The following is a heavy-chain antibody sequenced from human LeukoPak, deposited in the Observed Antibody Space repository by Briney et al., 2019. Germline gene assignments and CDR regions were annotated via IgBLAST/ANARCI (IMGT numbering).Heavy chain of an antibody. CDR3: ARDTAVAEMGY. D-gene: IGHD6-19*01. J-gene: IGHJ4*02. CDR2: INPSGGST. CDR1: GYTLTSYY. V-gene: IGHV1-46*01. Sequence: ASVKVSCKASGYTLTSYYMHWVRQAPGQGLEWMGIINPSGGSTSYAQKFQGRVTMTRDTSTSTVYMELSSLRSEDTAVYYCARDTAVAEMGYWGQGTLVTVSS.